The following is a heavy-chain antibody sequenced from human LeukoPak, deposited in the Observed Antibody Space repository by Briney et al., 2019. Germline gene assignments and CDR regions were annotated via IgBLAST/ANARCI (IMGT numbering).Heavy chain of an antibody. CDR3: ARRRGCSSTSCPPDY. CDR1: GYSFPTYW. Sequence: GGSLKISCKGSGYSFPTYWIGWVRQMPGKGLEWMGIIYPGDSDTRYSPSFQGQVTISADKSINTAYLQWSSLKASDTAMYYCARRRGCSSTSCPPDYWGQGTMVTVSS. D-gene: IGHD2-2*01. CDR2: IYPGDSDT. J-gene: IGHJ4*02. V-gene: IGHV5-51*01.